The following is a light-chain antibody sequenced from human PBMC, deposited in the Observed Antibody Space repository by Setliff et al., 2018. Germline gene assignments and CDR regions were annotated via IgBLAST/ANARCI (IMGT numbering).Light chain of an antibody. CDR2: RNN. CDR1: SSNIGSNY. V-gene: IGLV1-47*01. J-gene: IGLJ3*02. Sequence: LTQPPSASGTPGQRVTISCSGSSSNIGSNYVYWYQQLPGTAPKLLIYRNNQRPSGVPDRFSGSKSGTSASLAISGLRSEDEADYYCAAWDDSLGWVFGGGTKVTVL. CDR3: AAWDDSLGWV.